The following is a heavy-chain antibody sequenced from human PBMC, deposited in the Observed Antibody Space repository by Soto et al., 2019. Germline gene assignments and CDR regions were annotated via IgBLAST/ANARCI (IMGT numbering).Heavy chain of an antibody. CDR1: GGSISSGGYS. CDR2: IYYSGST. J-gene: IGHJ4*02. D-gene: IGHD6-13*01. Sequence: TLSLTCTVSGGSISSGGYSWSWIRQHPGKGLEWIGYIYYSGSTFYNPSLKSRVTISVDTSKNQFSLKLSSVTAADTAVYYCARVGASYSSSWFPFDYWGQGTLVTVSS. CDR3: ARVGASYSSSWFPFDY. V-gene: IGHV4-31*03.